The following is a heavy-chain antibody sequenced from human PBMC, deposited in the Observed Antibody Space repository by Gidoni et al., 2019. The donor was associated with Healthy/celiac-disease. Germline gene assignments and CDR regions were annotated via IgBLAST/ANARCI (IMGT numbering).Heavy chain of an antibody. D-gene: IGHD2-15*01. V-gene: IGHV1-69*01. J-gene: IGHJ6*02. CDR2: IIPSYGKA. CDR1: GGTFSSYA. Sequence: QVQLVQSGAEVKKPWSPVKVSCKASGGTFSSYAISWVRQAPGQGREWMGGIIPSYGKANYTQKLQGRVTITADESTSTVYMKLSSLRSEDTAVYYCARVDCSGGSCYYYGMDVWGQGTTVTVSS. CDR3: ARVDCSGGSCYYYGMDV.